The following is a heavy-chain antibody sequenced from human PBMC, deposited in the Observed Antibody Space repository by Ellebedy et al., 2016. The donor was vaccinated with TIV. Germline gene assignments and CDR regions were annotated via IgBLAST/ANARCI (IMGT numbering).Heavy chain of an antibody. CDR1: GFTFSVYG. D-gene: IGHD4-23*01. V-gene: IGHV3-23*01. Sequence: GESLKISCAASGFTFSVYGINWVRQAPGKGLEWVSLSSANGDTFYADSVKGRFTVSRDNSKNTLHLQMNSLRAEDTAIYYCARDPVGVGPAFDVWGQGTMVTVSS. CDR2: SSANGDT. CDR3: ARDPVGVGPAFDV. J-gene: IGHJ3*01.